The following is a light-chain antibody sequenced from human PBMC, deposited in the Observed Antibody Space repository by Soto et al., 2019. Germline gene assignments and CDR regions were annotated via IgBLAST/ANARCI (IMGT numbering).Light chain of an antibody. V-gene: IGLV1-44*01. CDR2: SNN. CDR3: AACDDSLNGVV. Sequence: QSVLTQPPSASGTPGQRVTISCSGSNSNIGSNTVNWYQQLPGTAPKLLIYSNNQRPSGVPDRFSGSESGTSASLAISGLQSEDEADYYCAACDDSLNGVVFGGGTQLTVL. J-gene: IGLJ2*01. CDR1: NSNIGSNT.